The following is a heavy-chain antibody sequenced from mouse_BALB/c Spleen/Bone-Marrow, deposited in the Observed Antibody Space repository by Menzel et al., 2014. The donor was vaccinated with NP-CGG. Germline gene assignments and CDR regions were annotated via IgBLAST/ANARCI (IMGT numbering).Heavy chain of an antibody. CDR2: IWAGGST. CDR3: ARGVRHFDY. V-gene: IGHV2-9*02. J-gene: IGHJ2*01. Sequence: QVQLQQPGPGLVAPSQSLSITCTVSGFSLTTYGVHWVRQPPGKGLEWLGVIWAGGSTNYTSALMSRLSISKDNSKSQVFLKMNSLQTDDTAMYYCARGVRHFDYWGQGTILTVSS. CDR1: GFSLTTYG.